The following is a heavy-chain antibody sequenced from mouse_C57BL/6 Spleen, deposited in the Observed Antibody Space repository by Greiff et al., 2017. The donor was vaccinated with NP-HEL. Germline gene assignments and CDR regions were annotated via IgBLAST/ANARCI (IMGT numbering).Heavy chain of an antibody. D-gene: IGHD2-12*01. CDR1: GYTFTDYN. Sequence: EVQLQQSGPELVKPGASVKMSCKASGYTFTDYNMHWVKQSHGKSLEWIGYINPNNGGTSYNQKFKGKATLTVNKSSSTAYMERRSLTSEDSAVYYCASPGLLRRGFDYWGQGTTLTVSS. J-gene: IGHJ2*01. V-gene: IGHV1-22*01. CDR3: ASPGLLRRGFDY. CDR2: INPNNGGT.